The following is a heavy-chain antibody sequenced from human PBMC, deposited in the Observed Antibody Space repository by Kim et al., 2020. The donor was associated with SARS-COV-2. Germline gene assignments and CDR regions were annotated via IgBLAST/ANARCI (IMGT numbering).Heavy chain of an antibody. CDR2: IYYSGST. CDR3: ARVHYDILTGYYRDAFDI. CDR1: GGSISSYY. Sequence: ETLSLTCTVSGGSISSYYWSWIRQPPGKGLEWIGYIYYSGSTNYNPSLKSRVTISVDTSKNQFSLKLSSVTAADTAVYYCARVHYDILTGYYRDAFDIWGQGTMVTVSS. V-gene: IGHV4-59*01. D-gene: IGHD3-9*01. J-gene: IGHJ3*02.